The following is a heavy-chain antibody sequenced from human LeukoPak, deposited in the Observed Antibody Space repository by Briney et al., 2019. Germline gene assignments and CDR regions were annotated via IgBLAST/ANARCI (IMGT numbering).Heavy chain of an antibody. D-gene: IGHD2-2*01. CDR1: GFTFSSYG. CDR2: IRYDGSNK. Sequence: GGSLRLSCVASGFTFSSYGMHWVRQAPGKGLVWVAFIRYDGSNKYYADSVKGRFTISRDNSKNTLSLQMNSLRPEDTAVYYCAKGYCSGTSCYSGLDWGQGTLVTVSS. V-gene: IGHV3-30*02. CDR3: AKGYCSGTSCYSGLD. J-gene: IGHJ4*02.